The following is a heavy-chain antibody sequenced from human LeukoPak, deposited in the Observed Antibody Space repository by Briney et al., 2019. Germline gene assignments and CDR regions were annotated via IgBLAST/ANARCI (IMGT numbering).Heavy chain of an antibody. D-gene: IGHD2-15*01. CDR1: GFTFKNYW. Sequence: PGGSLRLSCAGSGFTFKNYWMSWVRQAPGMGLERVANINQAGSTKYYLDSVKGRFTISRDNAKNLLYLQMNSLRAEDTAVYYCARWGYCSGGSCYDYWGQGTLVTVSS. CDR3: ARWGYCSGGSCYDY. V-gene: IGHV3-7*03. CDR2: INQAGSTK. J-gene: IGHJ4*02.